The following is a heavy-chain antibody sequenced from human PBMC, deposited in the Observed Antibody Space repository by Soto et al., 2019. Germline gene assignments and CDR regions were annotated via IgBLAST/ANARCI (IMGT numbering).Heavy chain of an antibody. D-gene: IGHD3-16*02. Sequence: SETLSLTCTVSGVTVSSDAYYWSWIRQPPGKGLEWIGNIYHTGSTYYSPSLKSRVGISLDRSTNQFSLRLSSVTAADTAVYYCARYRFSGTKWSKFDYWGQGTLVTVSS. CDR1: GVTVSSDAYY. CDR2: IYHTGST. CDR3: ARYRFSGTKWSKFDY. J-gene: IGHJ4*02. V-gene: IGHV4-31*03.